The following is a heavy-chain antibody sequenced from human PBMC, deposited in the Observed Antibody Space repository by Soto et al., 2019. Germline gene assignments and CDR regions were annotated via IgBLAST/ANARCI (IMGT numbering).Heavy chain of an antibody. V-gene: IGHV4-31*03. Sequence: QVQLQESGPGLVKPSQTLSLSCSVSGGSVNSAGHYWSWIRQHPGKGLEGIGYIYYGGRTDFNPSLKSRVLISVDTSKNQFSLKLNSVTVADTAVYYCTRSRGDSSGYFHAAFDIWGQGTMVTVSS. J-gene: IGHJ3*02. CDR2: IYYGGRT. CDR3: TRSRGDSSGYFHAAFDI. D-gene: IGHD3-22*01. CDR1: GGSVNSAGHY.